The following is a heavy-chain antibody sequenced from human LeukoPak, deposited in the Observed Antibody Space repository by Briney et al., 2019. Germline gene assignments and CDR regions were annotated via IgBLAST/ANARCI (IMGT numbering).Heavy chain of an antibody. CDR1: GGTFSSYA. V-gene: IGHV1-69*13. Sequence: SVKVSCKASGGTFSSYAISWVRQAPGQGLEWMGGIIPIFDTADYAQKFQGRVTITADESTSTAYMQLSSLRSEDTAVYYCASGEGFGEAMSFDYWGQGTLVTVSS. CDR3: ASGEGFGEAMSFDY. D-gene: IGHD3-10*01. J-gene: IGHJ4*02. CDR2: IIPIFDTA.